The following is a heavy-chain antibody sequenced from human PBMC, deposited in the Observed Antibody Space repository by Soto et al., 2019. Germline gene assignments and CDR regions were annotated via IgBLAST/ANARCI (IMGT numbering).Heavy chain of an antibody. CDR1: GFTFTRYS. J-gene: IGHJ4*02. CDR2: ISSTTNYI. V-gene: IGHV3-21*06. CDR3: ARESEDLTSNFDY. Sequence: GSLRLSCAASGFTFTRYSMNWVRQAPGKGLEWVSSISSTTNYIYCGDSMKGRFTISRDNAKNSLYLEMNSLRAEDTAVYYCARESEDLTSNFDYWGQGTLVTVSS.